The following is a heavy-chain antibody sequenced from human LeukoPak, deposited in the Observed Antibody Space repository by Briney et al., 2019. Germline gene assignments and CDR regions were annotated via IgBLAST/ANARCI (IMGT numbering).Heavy chain of an antibody. Sequence: PSETLSLTCAVYGGSFSGYYWSWIRQPPGKGLEWIGEINHSGSTNYNPSLKSRVTISVDTSKNQFSLKLSSVTAADTAVYYCARGRSPHITMVRGASGYYYYMDVWGKGTTVTVSS. CDR1: GGSFSGYY. CDR2: INHSGST. V-gene: IGHV4-34*01. D-gene: IGHD3-10*01. J-gene: IGHJ6*03. CDR3: ARGRSPHITMVRGASGYYYYMDV.